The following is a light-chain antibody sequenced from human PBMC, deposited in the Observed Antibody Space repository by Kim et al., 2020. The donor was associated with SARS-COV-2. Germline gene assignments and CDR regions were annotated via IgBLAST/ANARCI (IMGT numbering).Light chain of an antibody. CDR1: QSVSSD. Sequence: SPGERAPLSCRASQSVSSDLAWYQQQPGQAPRLLIYGASTRATGIPARFSGSGSGTEFTLTISSLQSEDFVIYYCQQYNNWRPITFGQGTRLEIK. J-gene: IGKJ5*01. V-gene: IGKV3-15*01. CDR3: QQYNNWRPIT. CDR2: GAS.